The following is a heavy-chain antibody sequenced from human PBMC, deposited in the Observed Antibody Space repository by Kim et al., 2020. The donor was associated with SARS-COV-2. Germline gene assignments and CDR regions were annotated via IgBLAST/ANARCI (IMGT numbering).Heavy chain of an antibody. CDR2: IYYSGST. D-gene: IGHD1-7*01. CDR3: ARHWAGWAGTTYYFDY. Sequence: SETLSLTCTVSGGSISSSSYYWGWIRQPPGKGLEWIGSIYYSGSTYYNPSLKSRVTISVDTSKNQFSLKLSSVTAADTAVYYCARHWAGWAGTTYYFDYWGQGTLVTVSS. J-gene: IGHJ4*02. V-gene: IGHV4-39*01. CDR1: GGSISSSSYY.